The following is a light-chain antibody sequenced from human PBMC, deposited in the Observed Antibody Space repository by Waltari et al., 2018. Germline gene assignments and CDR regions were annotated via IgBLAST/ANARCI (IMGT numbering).Light chain of an antibody. Sequence: DIVMTQSPDSLAVSLGGRATINCKSSQSVLYNSNNKNYLAWYQHKPGQPPKVLIYWASTRESGVPDRFSGSGSGTDFTLTISSLQAEDVAVYYCHQYYSIPFTFGPGTKVDMK. CDR2: WAS. J-gene: IGKJ3*01. CDR3: HQYYSIPFT. V-gene: IGKV4-1*01. CDR1: QSVLYNSNNKNY.